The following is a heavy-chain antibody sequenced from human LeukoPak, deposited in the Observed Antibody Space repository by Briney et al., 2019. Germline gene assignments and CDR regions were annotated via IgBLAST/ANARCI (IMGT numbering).Heavy chain of an antibody. J-gene: IGHJ6*03. CDR3: ARQKPDSSGFGGPRYRYYYYMDV. Sequence: PSETLSLTCTVSGGSISVNNYYWGWIRQPPGKGLEWIGSIYYTGSTYYNPSLRSRVTISLDTSKDQFSLKLSSVTAADTAVYYCARQKPDSSGFGGPRYRYYYYMDVWGKGTTVTVSS. CDR2: IYYTGST. V-gene: IGHV4-39*01. D-gene: IGHD3-22*01. CDR1: GGSISVNNYY.